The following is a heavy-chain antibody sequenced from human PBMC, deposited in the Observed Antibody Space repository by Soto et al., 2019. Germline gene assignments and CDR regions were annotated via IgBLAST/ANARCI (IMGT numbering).Heavy chain of an antibody. D-gene: IGHD3-22*01. V-gene: IGHV1-69*06. J-gene: IGHJ5*02. Sequence: ASVKVSCKASGCTFSSYAISWVRQAPGQGLEWMGGIIPIFGTANYAQKFQGRVTITADKSTSTAYMELSSLRSEDTAVYYCAREKNYYDSSGYWFEPWGQGTLVSVSS. CDR1: GCTFSSYA. CDR3: AREKNYYDSSGYWFEP. CDR2: IIPIFGTA.